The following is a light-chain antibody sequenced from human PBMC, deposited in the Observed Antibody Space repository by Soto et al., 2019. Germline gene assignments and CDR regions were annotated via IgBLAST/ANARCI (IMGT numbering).Light chain of an antibody. Sequence: QSVLTQPPSASGTPGQRVTISCSGGSSNIGRDAVSWYQHFPGTAPKVLIYSNNQRPSGVPDRFSGSKSGTSASLAISGLQSEDEADYYCAVWDGSLNGWVFGGGTKLNVL. CDR2: SNN. CDR3: AVWDGSLNGWV. J-gene: IGLJ3*02. CDR1: SSNIGRDA. V-gene: IGLV1-44*01.